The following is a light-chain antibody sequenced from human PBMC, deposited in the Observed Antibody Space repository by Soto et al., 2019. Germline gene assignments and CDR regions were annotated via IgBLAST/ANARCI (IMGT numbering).Light chain of an antibody. J-gene: IGKJ2*01. V-gene: IGKV3-20*01. CDR2: GAS. CDR1: QSVSSTY. Sequence: EIVLTQSPGTLSLSPGERATLSCRASQSVSSTYLAWYQQKPGQAPRVLIFGASSRATGVPDRFSGSGSGTDFALTISRLEPEDVAVYHCHQYSKSSYTFGQGTRREIK. CDR3: HQYSKSSYT.